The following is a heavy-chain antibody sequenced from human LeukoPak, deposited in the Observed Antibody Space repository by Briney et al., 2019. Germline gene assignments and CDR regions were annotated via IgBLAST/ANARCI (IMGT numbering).Heavy chain of an antibody. CDR2: MNPNSGNT. J-gene: IGHJ5*02. Sequence: ASVKVSCKASGYTFTSYDINWVRQATGQGLEGMGWMNPNSGNTGYAQEFQGRVTMTRNTSISTAYMELSSLRSEDTAVYYCARRRGVITMVRGTWNWFDPWGQGTLVTVSS. CDR3: ARRRGVITMVRGTWNWFDP. D-gene: IGHD3-10*01. CDR1: GYTFTSYD. V-gene: IGHV1-8*01.